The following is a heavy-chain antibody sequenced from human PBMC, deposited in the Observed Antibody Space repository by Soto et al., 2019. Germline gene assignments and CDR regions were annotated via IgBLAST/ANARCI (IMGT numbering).Heavy chain of an antibody. V-gene: IGHV3-48*03. D-gene: IGHD3-16*02. CDR2: ISAIGSTK. J-gene: IGHJ4*02. Sequence: EVQLVESGGGLVQPGGSLRLSCAASGFTFTGYEMNWVRQAPGKGLEWVSYISAIGSTKYYADSVKGRFTISRDNAKNYLFLRKLGPRADASAVDYYAGVSRRPYQNTRYPLDHWGQGTLVTVSS. CDR1: GFTFTGYE. CDR3: AGVSRRPYQNTRYPLDH.